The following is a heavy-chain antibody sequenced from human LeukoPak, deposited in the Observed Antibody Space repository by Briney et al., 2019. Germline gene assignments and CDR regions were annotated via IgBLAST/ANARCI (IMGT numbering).Heavy chain of an antibody. CDR1: GFTFSSYE. Sequence: GGSLRLSCAASGFTFSSYEMNWVRQAPGKGLGWISYISSSSSSTIYADSVKGRFTISRDNAKNSLYLQMNSLRVEDTAVYYCAKSPSNWARFDYWGQGSLVTVSS. CDR2: ISSSSSST. J-gene: IGHJ4*02. D-gene: IGHD7-27*01. V-gene: IGHV3-48*03. CDR3: AKSPSNWARFDY.